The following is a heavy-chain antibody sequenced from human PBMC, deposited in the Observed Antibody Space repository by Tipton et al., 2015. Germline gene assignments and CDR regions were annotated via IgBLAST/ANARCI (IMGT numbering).Heavy chain of an antibody. Sequence: TLSLTCAVSAYTISSDYYWGWIRQPPGKGLEWIGSIFHRGDTNYNPSLKSRVTISLDTSKNQFSLKLNSVTAADTAVYYCARDAWAGDTRGFYYIYWGRGTLVSVSS. D-gene: IGHD3-22*01. J-gene: IGHJ4*02. CDR1: AYTISSDYY. V-gene: IGHV4-38-2*02. CDR3: ARDAWAGDTRGFYYIY. CDR2: IFHRGDT.